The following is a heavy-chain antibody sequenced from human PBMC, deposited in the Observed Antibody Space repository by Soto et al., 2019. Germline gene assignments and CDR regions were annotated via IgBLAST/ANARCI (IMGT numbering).Heavy chain of an antibody. V-gene: IGHV1-2*02. CDR3: ARDGLLVPSTGNYFDP. CDR2: INPNSGGT. D-gene: IGHD5-12*01. Sequence: QVQLVQSGAEVKKPGASVKVSCKASGYTFAGYYIHWVRQAPGQGLEWMGWINPNSGGTNYAQKFQGRVTMTRDTSISTAYMERSRLTSDDTAMYYCARDGLLVPSTGNYFDPWGQGTLVTVSS. J-gene: IGHJ5*02. CDR1: GYTFAGYY.